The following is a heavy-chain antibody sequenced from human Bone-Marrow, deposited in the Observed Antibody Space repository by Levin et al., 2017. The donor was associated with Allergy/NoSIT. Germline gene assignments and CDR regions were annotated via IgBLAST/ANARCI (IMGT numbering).Heavy chain of an antibody. CDR1: GYTFTASY. CDR3: ARDYSPHFYYYADV. Sequence: GESLKISCKASGYTFTASYIHWVRQAPGQGLEWMGRINPDSGGTNFAEAFKGRVTLTRDTSVNTAYMKLSGLRSDDTAVYYCARDYSPHFYYYADVWGKGTTVIVSS. CDR2: INPDSGGT. V-gene: IGHV1-2*06. J-gene: IGHJ6*03. D-gene: IGHD2-15*01.